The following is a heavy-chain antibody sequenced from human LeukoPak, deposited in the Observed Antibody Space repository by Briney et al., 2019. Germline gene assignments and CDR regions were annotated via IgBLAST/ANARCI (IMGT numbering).Heavy chain of an antibody. V-gene: IGHV3-21*01. CDR3: ARDRGGYNWNPRTNPEGTIFPDY. CDR1: GFTFSSYS. D-gene: IGHD1-20*01. J-gene: IGHJ4*02. Sequence: GGSLRLSCAASGFTFSSYSMDWVRQAPGKGLEWVSSISSSSSYIYYADSVKGRFTISRDNAKNSLYLQMNSLRAEDTAVYYCARDRGGYNWNPRTNPEGTIFPDYWGQGTLVTVSS. CDR2: ISSSSSYI.